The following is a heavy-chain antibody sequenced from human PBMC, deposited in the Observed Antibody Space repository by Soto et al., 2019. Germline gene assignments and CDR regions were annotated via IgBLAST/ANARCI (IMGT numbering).Heavy chain of an antibody. D-gene: IGHD2-21*02. CDR2: IIPLFGTA. Sequence: QVQLVQSGAEVKKPGSSVKISCKASGGIYSSNTINWLRQAAGQGPEWMGGIIPLFGTANYAEKFKDRVTITADKSTKTKYMELRSLRYEDTAVYYCASKATCGGDCYAFDSWGQGTLVTV. J-gene: IGHJ4*02. CDR3: ASKATCGGDCYAFDS. CDR1: GGIYSSNT. V-gene: IGHV1-69*06.